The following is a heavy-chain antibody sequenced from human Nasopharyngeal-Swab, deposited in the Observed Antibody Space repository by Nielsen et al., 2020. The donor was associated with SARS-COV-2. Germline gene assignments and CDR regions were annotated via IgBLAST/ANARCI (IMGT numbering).Heavy chain of an antibody. J-gene: IGHJ4*02. CDR1: GGSLSSFY. CDR2: IYYGGST. D-gene: IGHD3-9*01. V-gene: IGHV4-59*13. CDR3: ARHPPLSGFDY. Sequence: SETLSLTCTVSGGSLSSFYWSWIRQPPGKGLEWIGYIYYGGSTNYNPSLKSRVTISIDTSKNQFSLKLSSVTAADTAVYYCARHPPLSGFDYWGQGTLVTVPS.